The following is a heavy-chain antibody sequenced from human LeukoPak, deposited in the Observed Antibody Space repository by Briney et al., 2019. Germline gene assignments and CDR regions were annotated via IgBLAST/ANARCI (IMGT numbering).Heavy chain of an antibody. CDR3: ARDSVVVTAIQPDY. V-gene: IGHV3-7*01. Sequence: GGSLRLSCAASGFTFSSYWMSWVRQAPGKGLEWVANIKQDGSEKYYVDSVKGRFTIFRDNAKNSLYLQMNSLRAEDTAVYYCARDSVVVTAIQPDYWGQGTLVTVSS. D-gene: IGHD2-21*02. CDR1: GFTFSSYW. J-gene: IGHJ4*02. CDR2: IKQDGSEK.